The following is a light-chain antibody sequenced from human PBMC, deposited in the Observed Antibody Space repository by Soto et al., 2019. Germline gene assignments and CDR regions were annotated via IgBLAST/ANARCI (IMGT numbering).Light chain of an antibody. CDR3: SSYTASSTLV. Sequence: QSALTQPASVSGSPGQSITLSCTGTSSDVGGYNYVSWSQQHPGKAPKLLISEVSNRPSGVSNRFSGSKSGNTASLTISELQADDEADYYCSSYTASSTLVFGTGTKLTVL. CDR2: EVS. V-gene: IGLV2-14*03. J-gene: IGLJ1*01. CDR1: SSDVGGYNY.